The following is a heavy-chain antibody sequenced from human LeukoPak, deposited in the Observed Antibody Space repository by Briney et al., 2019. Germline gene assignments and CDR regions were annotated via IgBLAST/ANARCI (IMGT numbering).Heavy chain of an antibody. Sequence: KESGPTLVKPTQTLTLTCTFSGFSLSTSGVGVGWIRQPPGKALEWLGIIYWNDDKRFSPSLKSRLTITKDTSKNQVVLTMTNMDPVDTATYYCAHRLDSTYCGENCYPPLYDYWGQGILVTVSS. D-gene: IGHD2-21*02. CDR1: GFSLSTSGVG. CDR2: IYWNDDK. V-gene: IGHV2-5*01. J-gene: IGHJ4*02. CDR3: AHRLDSTYCGENCYPPLYDY.